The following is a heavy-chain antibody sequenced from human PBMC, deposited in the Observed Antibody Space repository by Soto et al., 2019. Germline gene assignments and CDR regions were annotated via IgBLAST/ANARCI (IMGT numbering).Heavy chain of an antibody. V-gene: IGHV3-48*03. Sequence: GGSLRLSCAASGFTFRSYEMTWVRQASGKGLEWVSHISTRGSTKYYADPLKGRVTISRDDAKNSLYLQRNSLRVEYTAVYYCARAGVTIFGVVVDYYGMDVWGQGTTVTVSS. CDR1: GFTFRSYE. CDR3: ARAGVTIFGVVVDYYGMDV. J-gene: IGHJ6*02. D-gene: IGHD3-3*01. CDR2: ISTRGSTK.